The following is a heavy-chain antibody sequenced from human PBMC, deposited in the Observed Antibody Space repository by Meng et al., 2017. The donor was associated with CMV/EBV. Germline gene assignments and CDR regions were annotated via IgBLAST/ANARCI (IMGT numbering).Heavy chain of an antibody. Sequence: SAFTFSSYSMNWVRQAPGKGLEWVSSISSSSSYIYYADSVKGRFTISRDNAKNSLYLQMNSLRAEDTAVYYCARAYYYDSSGYYVFDYWGQGTLVTVSS. CDR1: AFTFSSYS. D-gene: IGHD3-22*01. J-gene: IGHJ4*02. CDR2: ISSSSSYI. CDR3: ARAYYYDSSGYYVFDY. V-gene: IGHV3-21*01.